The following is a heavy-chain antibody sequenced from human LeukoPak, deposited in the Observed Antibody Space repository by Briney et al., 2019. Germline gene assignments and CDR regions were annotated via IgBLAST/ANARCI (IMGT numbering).Heavy chain of an antibody. CDR1: GFTFDDYG. J-gene: IGHJ4*02. CDR2: INWNGGST. D-gene: IGHD6-19*01. CDR3: ARERGDIAVAGAITD. V-gene: IGHV3-20*04. Sequence: PGGSLRLSCAASGFTFDDYGMSWVRQAPGKGLEWVSGINWNGGSTGYADSVKGRFTISRDNAKNSLYLQMNSLRAEDTALYYCARERGDIAVAGAITDWGQGTLVTVSS.